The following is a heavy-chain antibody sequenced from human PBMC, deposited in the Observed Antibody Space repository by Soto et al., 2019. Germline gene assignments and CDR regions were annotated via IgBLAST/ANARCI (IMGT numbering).Heavy chain of an antibody. CDR2: ISGSGDST. D-gene: IGHD4-17*01. Sequence: LRLSSAASGFTFSTYAMSWVRQAPGKGLEWVSAISGSGDSTYSADSVRGRFTISRDNSINTLYLQMNNLGNEDTAVYYCAHPRGYGVFDAYDIWGQGTMVTVSS. CDR3: AHPRGYGVFDAYDI. J-gene: IGHJ3*02. CDR1: GFTFSTYA. V-gene: IGHV3-23*01.